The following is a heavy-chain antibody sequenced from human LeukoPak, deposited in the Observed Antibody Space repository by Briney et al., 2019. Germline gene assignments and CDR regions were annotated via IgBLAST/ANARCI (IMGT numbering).Heavy chain of an antibody. CDR2: ISYDGSNK. Sequence: PGGSLRLSCAASGFTFNSYSMNWVRQAPGKGLEWVAVISYDGSNKYYADSVKGRFTISRDNSKNTLYLQMNSLRAEDTAVYYCARDGEYSYGLWNYYYYYMDVWGKGTTVTVSS. CDR1: GFTFNSYS. V-gene: IGHV3-30*03. D-gene: IGHD5-18*01. CDR3: ARDGEYSYGLWNYYYYYMDV. J-gene: IGHJ6*03.